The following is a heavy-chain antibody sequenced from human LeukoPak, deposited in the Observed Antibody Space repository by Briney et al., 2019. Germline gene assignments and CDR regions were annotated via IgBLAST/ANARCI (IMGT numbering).Heavy chain of an antibody. CDR1: GFTFNSYD. CDR2: IGTTGDT. V-gene: IGHV3-13*01. CDR3: SRGHLPVVDGDGLSDAFDI. J-gene: IGHJ3*02. Sequence: PGGSLRLSCAASGFTFNSYDMHWVRHTTGKGLEWVSGIGTTGDTYYPGSVKGRFTISRENAKNSLYLQMNNLRADDTAVYYCSRGHLPVVDGDGLSDAFDIWGQGTMVTVSS. D-gene: IGHD2-15*01.